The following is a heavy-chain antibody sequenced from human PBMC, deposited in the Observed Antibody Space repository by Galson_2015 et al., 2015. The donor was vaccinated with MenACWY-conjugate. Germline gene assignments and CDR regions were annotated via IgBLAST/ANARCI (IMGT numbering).Heavy chain of an antibody. CDR3: AHGTFDILTGYYWFDAFDI. CDR2: IYWVDDK. CDR1: GFSLSTTGVG. V-gene: IGHV2-5*02. D-gene: IGHD3-9*01. Sequence: PALVRPAQTLTLACTFSGFSLSTTGVGVGWIRQPPGKALEWLAPIYWVDDKGYSPSLKHRLTMTNDASKNQAGVTMTHMDPVDTATYYCAHGTFDILTGYYWFDAFDIWGQGTVVTVSS. J-gene: IGHJ3*02.